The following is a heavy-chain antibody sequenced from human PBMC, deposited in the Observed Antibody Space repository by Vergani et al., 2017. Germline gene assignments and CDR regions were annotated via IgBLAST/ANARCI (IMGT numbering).Heavy chain of an antibody. D-gene: IGHD3/OR15-3a*01. J-gene: IGHJ5*02. Sequence: QVQLHESGPGLVKPSETLSLICSVSGVSMQSGSFYWTWIRQTAERGLEWLGSVYPSGTTNYNPSLNGRVTIFVDKSKNLLSLRLNSVTAAEPAVYYCARGETRTDWFDPWGQGTLVTVSS. CDR3: ARGETRTDWFDP. CDR1: GVSMQSGSFY. V-gene: IGHV4-61*02. CDR2: VYPSGTT.